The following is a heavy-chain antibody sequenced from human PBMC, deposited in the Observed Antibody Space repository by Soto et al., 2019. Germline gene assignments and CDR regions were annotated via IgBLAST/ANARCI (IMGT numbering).Heavy chain of an antibody. D-gene: IGHD3-10*02. Sequence: ASVKVSCKASRYSLNSYGISWVRQAPGQGLEWMGWISAYNGNTNYAQKLQGRVTMTTDTSTSTAYMELRSLRSDDTAVYYCASEVFPLFACLYTWAQETVLPVSS. CDR2: ISAYNGNT. V-gene: IGHV1-18*01. J-gene: IGHJ4*02. CDR3: ASEVFPLFACLYT. CDR1: RYSLNSYG.